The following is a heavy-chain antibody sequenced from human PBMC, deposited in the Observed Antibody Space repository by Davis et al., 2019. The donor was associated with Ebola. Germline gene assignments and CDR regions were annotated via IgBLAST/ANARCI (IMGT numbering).Heavy chain of an antibody. CDR2: ISANTGDT. CDR3: ARGGGSTQSGIDY. Sequence: ASVKVSCKASGYTFTSYGITWVRQAPGQGLEWMGWISANTGDTNYAQKLQGRVTMTTDRSTSTVHMELRSLRSDDTAVYYCARGGGSTQSGIDYWGQGNLVTVSS. CDR1: GYTFTSYG. V-gene: IGHV1-18*04. D-gene: IGHD3-10*01. J-gene: IGHJ4*02.